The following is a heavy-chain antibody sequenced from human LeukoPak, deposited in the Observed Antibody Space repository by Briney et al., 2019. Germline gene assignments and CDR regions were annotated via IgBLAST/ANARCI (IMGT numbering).Heavy chain of an antibody. CDR1: GGSISSGGYS. CDR3: ARGPWEPYGLTHPFDY. D-gene: IGHD3-10*01. V-gene: IGHV4-30-2*01. J-gene: IGHJ4*02. Sequence: SETLSLTCAVSGGSISSGGYSWSWIRQPPGKGLEWIGYIYRSGSTYYNPSLKSRVTISVDRSKNQFSLKLSSVTAADTAVYYCARGPWEPYGLTHPFDYWGQGTLVTVSS. CDR2: IYRSGST.